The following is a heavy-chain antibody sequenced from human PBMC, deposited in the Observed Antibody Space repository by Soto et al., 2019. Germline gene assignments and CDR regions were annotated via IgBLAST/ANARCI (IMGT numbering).Heavy chain of an antibody. J-gene: IGHJ4*02. CDR3: ARTYYDFWSGGFDY. D-gene: IGHD3-3*01. Sequence: TLSLTCTVSGGSISSYYWSWIRQPPGKGLEWIGYIYYSGSTNYNPSLKSRVTISVDTSKNQFSLKLSSVTAADTAVYYCARTYYDFWSGGFDYWGQGTLVTVSS. V-gene: IGHV4-59*08. CDR2: IYYSGST. CDR1: GGSISSYY.